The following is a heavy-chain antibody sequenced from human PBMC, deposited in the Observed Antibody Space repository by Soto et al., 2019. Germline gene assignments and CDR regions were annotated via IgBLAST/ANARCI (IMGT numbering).Heavy chain of an antibody. V-gene: IGHV4-4*07. CDR1: GASISSYF. Sequence: KTSETLSLTCTVSGASISSYFWSWIRQPAGKGLEWIGRIYTSGSTDYNPSLESRVTMSVDTSKKQVSLKLTSVTAADTAVYYCARVDSSTTGYYYYYYGMDVWGQGTTVTVSS. D-gene: IGHD6-13*01. CDR2: IYTSGST. CDR3: ARVDSSTTGYYYYYYGMDV. J-gene: IGHJ6*02.